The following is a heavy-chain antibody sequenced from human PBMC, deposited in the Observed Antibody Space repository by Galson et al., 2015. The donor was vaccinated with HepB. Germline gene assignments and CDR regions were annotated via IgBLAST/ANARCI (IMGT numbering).Heavy chain of an antibody. J-gene: IGHJ4*02. CDR3: AARLNTARGDGVVFDY. V-gene: IGHV1-58*02. D-gene: IGHD5-18*01. Sequence: SVKVSCKASGFTFTSSAMQWVRQARGQRPEWIGWIVVGSGNANYAQKFQERVTITRDMSTSTAYMELSSLRSEDTAVYYCAARLNTARGDGVVFDYWGQGTLVTVSS. CDR2: IVVGSGNA. CDR1: GFTFTSSA.